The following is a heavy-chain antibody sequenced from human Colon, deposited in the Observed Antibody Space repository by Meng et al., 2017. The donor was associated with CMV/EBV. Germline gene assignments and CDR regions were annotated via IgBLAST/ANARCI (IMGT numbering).Heavy chain of an antibody. V-gene: IGHV3-7*01. CDR3: ASTGPLYGLYFCY. J-gene: IGHJ4*02. CDR2: TNEDGSDK. D-gene: IGHD2-8*01. Sequence: GGSLGLSCAASGSSFSNSWMIWVRRAPRKGLEWVAKTNEDGSDKYYVDSVKGRFTIFRDNAKNSVYLQMNSLRAEDTAVYYCASTGPLYGLYFCYWGQGTLVTVSS. CDR1: GSSFSNSW.